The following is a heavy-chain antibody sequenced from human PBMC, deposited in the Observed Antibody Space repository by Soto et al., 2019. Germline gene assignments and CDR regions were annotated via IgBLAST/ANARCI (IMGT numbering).Heavy chain of an antibody. CDR1: GGSFSGYY. CDR2: INHSGST. V-gene: IGHV4-34*01. CDR3: ARGPGGSGSYFFDY. J-gene: IGHJ4*02. Sequence: QVQLQQWGAGLLKPSETLSLTCAVYGGSFSGYYWSWIRQPPGKGLEWIGEINHSGSTNYNPSLKRRVTISVDTSKNQFSLKLSSVTAADTAVYYCARGPGGSGSYFFDYWGQGTLVTVSS. D-gene: IGHD3-10*01.